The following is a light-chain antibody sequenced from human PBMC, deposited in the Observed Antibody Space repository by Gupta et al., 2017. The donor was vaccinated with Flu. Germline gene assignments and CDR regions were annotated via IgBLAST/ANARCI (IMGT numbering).Light chain of an antibody. CDR2: EVS. Sequence: QSALTPPASVSGSPGQSTTISCTGTSSDVGGYNYVSWYQQHPGKAPKLMIYEVSNRPSGVSNRFSGSKSGNTASLTISGLQAEDEADYYCSSYTSSSTPWVFGGGTKLTVL. V-gene: IGLV2-14*01. CDR1: SSDVGGYNY. CDR3: SSYTSSSTPWV. J-gene: IGLJ3*02.